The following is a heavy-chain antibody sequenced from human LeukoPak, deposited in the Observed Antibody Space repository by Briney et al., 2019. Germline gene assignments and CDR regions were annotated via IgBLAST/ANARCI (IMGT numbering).Heavy chain of an antibody. CDR2: MNSDGSEK. D-gene: IGHD3-10*01. CDR3: ARDPAFGAFDI. V-gene: IGHV3-7*01. J-gene: IGHJ3*02. Sequence: GGSLRLSCIASGFTFTSFWMAWVRQAPGKGLECVALMNSDGSEKSYADSVKGRFTISRDNAKNSLYLHMNTLRAEDTSVYYCARDPAFGAFDIWGRGTVVTVSS. CDR1: GFTFTSFW.